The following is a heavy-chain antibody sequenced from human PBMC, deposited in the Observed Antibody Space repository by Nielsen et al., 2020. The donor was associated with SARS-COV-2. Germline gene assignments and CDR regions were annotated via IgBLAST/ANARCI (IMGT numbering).Heavy chain of an antibody. J-gene: IGHJ4*02. D-gene: IGHD4-17*01. V-gene: IGHV4-30-4*01. CDR1: GGSISSGDYY. CDR3: ARNIPNDYGDYSFFDY. CDR2: IYYSGST. Sequence: SETLSLTCTVSGGSISSGDYYWSWIRQPPGKGLEWIGYIYYSGSTYYNPSLKSRVTISVDTSKNQFSLKLSSVTAADTALYYCARNIPNDYGDYSFFDYWGQGTLVTVSS.